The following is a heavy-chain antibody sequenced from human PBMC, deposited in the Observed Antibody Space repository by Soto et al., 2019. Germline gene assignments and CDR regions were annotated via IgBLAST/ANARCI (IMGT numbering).Heavy chain of an antibody. CDR2: IYYSGST. Sequence: NLSLNCTVSGGSISSGGYYWSWIRQHPGKGLEWIGYIYYSGSTYYNPSLKSRVTISVDTSKNQFSLKLSSVTAADTAVYYCARWRMTTVTTSAFDIWGQGTMVTVSS. J-gene: IGHJ3*02. V-gene: IGHV4-31*03. D-gene: IGHD4-17*01. CDR1: GGSISSGGYY. CDR3: ARWRMTTVTTSAFDI.